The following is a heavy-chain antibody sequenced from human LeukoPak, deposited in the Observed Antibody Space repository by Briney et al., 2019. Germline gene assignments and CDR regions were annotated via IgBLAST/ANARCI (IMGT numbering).Heavy chain of an antibody. CDR3: ARGQGTVTTH. CDR1: GGSFSGYY. V-gene: IGHV4-34*01. CDR2: INHSGSA. J-gene: IGHJ4*02. Sequence: SSETLSLTCAVSGGSFSGYYWTWIRQPPGKGLEWIGEINHSGSANYNPSLKSRVTISLDTSKNQFSLKLSSVTAADTAVYYCARGQGTVTTHWGQGTLVTVSS. D-gene: IGHD4-17*01.